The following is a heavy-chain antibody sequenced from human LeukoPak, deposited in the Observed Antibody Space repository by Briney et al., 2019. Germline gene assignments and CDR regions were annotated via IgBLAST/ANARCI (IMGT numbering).Heavy chain of an antibody. D-gene: IGHD6-13*01. J-gene: IGHJ6*03. CDR3: ARERIAAAGHYYYYYYMDV. V-gene: IGHV4-61*02. CDR1: GGSISSGSYY. Sequence: SETLSLTCTVSGGSISSGSYYWSWIRQPAGKGLEWIGRIYTSGSTNYNPSLKSRVTISVDTSKNQFSLKLSSVTAADTAVYYCARERIAAAGHYYYYYYMDVWGKGTTVTISS. CDR2: IYTSGST.